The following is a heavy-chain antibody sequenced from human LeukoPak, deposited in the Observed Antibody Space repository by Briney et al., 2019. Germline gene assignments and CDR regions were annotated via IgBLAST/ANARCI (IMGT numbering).Heavy chain of an antibody. CDR1: GGSISSYY. CDR2: IYHSGST. Sequence: PSETLSLTCSVSGGSISSYYWSWIRQPPGKGLECIGTIYHSGSTYYNPSLKSRVTISVDTSKNQFSLKLSSVTAADTAVYYCARIYSSSWFLNWFGPWGQGTLVTVSS. CDR3: ARIYSSSWFLNWFGP. J-gene: IGHJ5*02. V-gene: IGHV4-59*08. D-gene: IGHD6-13*01.